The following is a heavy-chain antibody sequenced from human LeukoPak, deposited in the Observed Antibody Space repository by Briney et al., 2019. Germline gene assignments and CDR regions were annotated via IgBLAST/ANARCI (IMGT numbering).Heavy chain of an antibody. Sequence: GASVKVSCKASGYTFTSYGISWVRQAPGQGLEWMGWISAYNGNTNYAQKLQGRVTMTTDTSTSTAYMELRSLRSDDTAVYYCARDHGRITIFGVGLDYWGQGTLVTVSS. CDR2: ISAYNGNT. CDR1: GYTFTSYG. J-gene: IGHJ4*02. V-gene: IGHV1-18*01. CDR3: ARDHGRITIFGVGLDY. D-gene: IGHD3-3*01.